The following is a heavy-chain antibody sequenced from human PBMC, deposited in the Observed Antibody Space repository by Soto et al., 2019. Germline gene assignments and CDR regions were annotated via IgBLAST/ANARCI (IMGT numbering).Heavy chain of an antibody. CDR1: GDSISSGDYY. D-gene: IGHD3-16*02. CDR2: IYNTGST. J-gene: IGHJ4*02. Sequence: TLSLTCTVSGDSISSGDYYWSWIRQPPGRGLEWIGYIYNTGSTYYNPSLKSRVTILVDTSKNQFSLRLSSVAAADTAVYYCAREGYDYVWGSYPLAYWGQGILVTVSS. CDR3: AREGYDYVWGSYPLAY. V-gene: IGHV4-30-4*01.